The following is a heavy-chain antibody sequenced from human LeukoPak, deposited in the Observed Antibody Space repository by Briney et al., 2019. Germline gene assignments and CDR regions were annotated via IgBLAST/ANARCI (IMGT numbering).Heavy chain of an antibody. V-gene: IGHV1-69-2*01. D-gene: IGHD3-3*01. J-gene: IGHJ6*03. CDR3: ARRYDFWTGPGDYMDV. CDR1: GYTFTDYY. Sequence: ASVKVSCKVSGYTFTDYYMHWVQQAPGKGLEWMGLVDPEDGETIYAEKFQGRVTITADESTSTAYMELSSLRSKDTAVYYCARRYDFWTGPGDYMDVWGKGTTVTVSS. CDR2: VDPEDGET.